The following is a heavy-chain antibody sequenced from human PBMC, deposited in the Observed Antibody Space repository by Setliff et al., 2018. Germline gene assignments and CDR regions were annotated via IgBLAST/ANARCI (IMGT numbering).Heavy chain of an antibody. J-gene: IGHJ6*03. CDR2: TIPIFGST. CDR3: ARQGVDTRSSTDYRYYMDV. D-gene: IGHD5-18*01. CDR1: GGTFSSYG. Sequence: SVKVSCKASGGTFSSYGISWVRQAPGQGLEWMGGTIPIFGSTNYAQKFQDRVTIITDESTSTAYMELSSLRTEDTAVYYCARQGVDTRSSTDYRYYMDVWGKGTTVTVSS. V-gene: IGHV1-69*05.